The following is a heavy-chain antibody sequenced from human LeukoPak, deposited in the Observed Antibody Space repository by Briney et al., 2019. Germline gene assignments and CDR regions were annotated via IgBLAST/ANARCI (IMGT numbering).Heavy chain of an antibody. CDR2: ITSSSNNI. D-gene: IGHD3-22*01. Sequence: GGSLRLSCAASGFTLSSYSMNWIRQAPGKGLEWVSSITSSSNNIHYADSVKGRFTISRDNAKNSLYLQMNSLRVEDTAVYYCTRDLTFYYYDSSGYFGAFDIWGQGTMVTVSS. CDR1: GFTLSSYS. V-gene: IGHV3-21*01. CDR3: TRDLTFYYYDSSGYFGAFDI. J-gene: IGHJ3*02.